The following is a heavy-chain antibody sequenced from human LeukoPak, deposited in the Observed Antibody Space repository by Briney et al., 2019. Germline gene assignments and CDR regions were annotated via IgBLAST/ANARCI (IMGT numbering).Heavy chain of an antibody. CDR3: ARGGVSSYYYDSSGPENDY. D-gene: IGHD3-22*01. V-gene: IGHV1-46*01. CDR2: INPSGGST. Sequence: ASVKVSCKASGFTFTSFYMHWVRQAPGQGLEWMGIINPSGGSTSYAQKFQGRVTMTRDMSTSTVYIELSSLRSEDTAVYYCARGGVSSYYYDSSGPENDYWGQGTLVTVSS. CDR1: GFTFTSFY. J-gene: IGHJ4*02.